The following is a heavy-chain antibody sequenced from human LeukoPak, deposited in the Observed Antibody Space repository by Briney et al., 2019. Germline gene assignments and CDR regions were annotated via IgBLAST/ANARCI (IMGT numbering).Heavy chain of an antibody. CDR1: VFTFDSSA. V-gene: IGHV3-23*01. Sequence: GGPLRLSCAVSVFTFDSSAMIWVRQAPGKGPEWVSTFSRSGPDTYYADSVKGRFTISRDTSKNTLYLQMNSLRGEDTAIYYCAKSRARREGSSGSVDYWGQGTLVTVSS. CDR2: FSRSGPDT. D-gene: IGHD3-22*01. CDR3: AKSRARREGSSGSVDY. J-gene: IGHJ4*02.